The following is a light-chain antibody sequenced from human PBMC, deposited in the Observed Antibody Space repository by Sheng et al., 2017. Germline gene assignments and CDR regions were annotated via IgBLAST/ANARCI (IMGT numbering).Light chain of an antibody. Sequence: DIQMTQSPSSLSASVGDRVTITCQASQDINKYLNWYQQKPGEAPKLLIYDASNLQTEVPSRFSGSGFGTDFTFTIISLQPEDIATYYCQQYNSLPPVFGPGTRVDI. CDR2: DAS. V-gene: IGKV1-33*01. CDR1: QDINKY. CDR3: QQYNSLPPV. J-gene: IGKJ3*01.